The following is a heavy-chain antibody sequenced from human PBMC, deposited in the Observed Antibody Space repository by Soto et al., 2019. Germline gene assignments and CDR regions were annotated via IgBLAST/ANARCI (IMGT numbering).Heavy chain of an antibody. D-gene: IGHD6-13*01. CDR1: VSTFTSYG. V-gene: IGHV1-18*01. CDR2: ISAYNGNT. Sequence: XSGKVSCKASVSTFTSYGISWVRQGHGQGLEWVGWISAYNGNTNYAQKLQGRVTMTTDTSTSTAYMELRSLRSDDTAMYYCARFRSSWGYYSGMDVCGEAATVTV. CDR3: ARFRSSWGYYSGMDV. J-gene: IGHJ6*02.